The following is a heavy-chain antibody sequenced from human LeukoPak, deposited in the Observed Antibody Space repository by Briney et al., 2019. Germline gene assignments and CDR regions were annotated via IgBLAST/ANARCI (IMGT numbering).Heavy chain of an antibody. V-gene: IGHV1-69*05. CDR1: GGTFSGYA. CDR3: ARGGDYYDSSGYYDYFDY. Sequence: GASVKVSCKASGGTFSGYAISWVRQAPGQGLEWMGRIIPIFGTANYALKFQGRVTITTDESTSTAYMELSSLRSEDTAVYYCARGGDYYDSSGYYDYFDYWSQGTLVTVSS. D-gene: IGHD3-22*01. CDR2: IIPIFGTA. J-gene: IGHJ4*02.